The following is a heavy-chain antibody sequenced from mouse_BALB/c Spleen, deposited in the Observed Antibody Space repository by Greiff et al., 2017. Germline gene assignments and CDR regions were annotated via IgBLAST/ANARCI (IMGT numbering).Heavy chain of an antibody. D-gene: IGHD2-2*01. V-gene: IGHV5-6*02. CDR1: GFTFSSYG. Sequence: DVMLVESGGDLVKPGGSLKLSCAASGFTFSSYGMSWVRQTPDKRLEWVATISSGGSYTYYPDSVKGRFTISRDNAKNTLYLQMSSLKSEDTAMYYCARQNGYDVRFAYWGQGTLVTVSA. CDR2: ISSGGSYT. J-gene: IGHJ3*01. CDR3: ARQNGYDVRFAY.